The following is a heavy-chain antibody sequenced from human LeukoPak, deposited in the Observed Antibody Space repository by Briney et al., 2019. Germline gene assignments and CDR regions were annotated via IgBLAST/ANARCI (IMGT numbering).Heavy chain of an antibody. CDR3: ARLDSSSWSFDY. D-gene: IGHD6-13*01. J-gene: IGHJ4*02. Sequence: ASMKVSRKASGYTFTSYGISWVRQAPGQGLEWMGWISAYNGNTNYAQKLQGRVTMTTDTSTSTAYMELRSLRSDDTAVYYCARLDSSSWSFDYWGQGTLVTVSS. CDR1: GYTFTSYG. CDR2: ISAYNGNT. V-gene: IGHV1-18*04.